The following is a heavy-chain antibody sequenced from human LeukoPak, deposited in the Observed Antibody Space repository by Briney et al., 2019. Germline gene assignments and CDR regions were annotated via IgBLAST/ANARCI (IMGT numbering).Heavy chain of an antibody. J-gene: IGHJ4*02. Sequence: GGSLRLSCTASGFSLSSYWMHSCRQAPGKALVWVARIDIDGRIITHAESVKGRFTISRYNAMNTVYLQMNDMRDEDTATYYCFRGLGDYWGQGTLVTVSS. CDR2: IDIDGRII. CDR3: FRGLGDY. CDR1: GFSLSSYW. V-gene: IGHV3-74*03.